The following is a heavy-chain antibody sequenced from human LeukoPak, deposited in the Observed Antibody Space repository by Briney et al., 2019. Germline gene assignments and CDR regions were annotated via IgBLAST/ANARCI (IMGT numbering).Heavy chain of an antibody. D-gene: IGHD1-1*01. J-gene: IGHJ5*02. Sequence: SETLSLTCTVSGGSISSGSYYYSWIRQPPGKGLEWIGHIYYLGSTSYNPSLRSRVTISMDASKNQFSLTLTSVTAADTAVYYCAVTWNADRTFAPWGQGILVTVS. CDR3: AVTWNADRTFAP. CDR2: IYYLGST. CDR1: GGSISSGSYY. V-gene: IGHV4-61*01.